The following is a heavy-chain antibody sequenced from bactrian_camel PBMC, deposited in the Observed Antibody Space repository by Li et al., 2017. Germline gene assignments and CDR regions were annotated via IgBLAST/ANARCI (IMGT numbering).Heavy chain of an antibody. D-gene: IGHD2*01. Sequence: VQLVESGGGSVQAGGALRLSCAASGFPLSNSDMSWVRQAPEKGLEWVSGINSGGTRTYYADSVKGRFTISKDNAKNTLYLEMNALKPEDTAMYYCAAESGGYCPSRSHKGHWGYSGQGTQVTVS. CDR1: GFPLSNSD. CDR3: AAESGGYCPSRSHKGHWGY. CDR2: INSGGTRT. J-gene: IGHJ6*01. V-gene: IGHV3S40*01.